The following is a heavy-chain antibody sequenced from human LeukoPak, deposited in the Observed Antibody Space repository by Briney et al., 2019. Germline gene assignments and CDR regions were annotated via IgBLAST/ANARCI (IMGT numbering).Heavy chain of an antibody. J-gene: IGHJ4*02. CDR3: AKHPYGSGTYYYFDY. CDR1: GFTFSSYA. V-gene: IGHV3-23*01. D-gene: IGHD3-10*01. Sequence: GGSLRLSCGASGFTFSSYAMSRVRQAPGKGLEWVSAISGSRGSTDYADSVKGRFTISRDNSKDTLYLQMNSLRAEDTAVYYCAKHPYGSGTYYYFDYWGQGTLVTVSS. CDR2: ISGSRGST.